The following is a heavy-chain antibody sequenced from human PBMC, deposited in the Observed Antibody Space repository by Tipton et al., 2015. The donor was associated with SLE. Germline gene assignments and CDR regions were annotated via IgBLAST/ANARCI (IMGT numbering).Heavy chain of an antibody. V-gene: IGHV4-34*01. J-gene: IGHJ6*03. CDR2: ISHSGST. CDR1: GGSFSGYS. D-gene: IGHD1-26*01. CDR3: ARVGHTYYYYYMDV. Sequence: TLSLTCAVYGGSFSGYSWTWIRQPPGKGLEWIGEISHSGSTNYNPSLKSRVIISVDTSKNQFSLKLSSVTAADTAVYYCARVGHTYYYYYMDVWGKGTTVTVSS.